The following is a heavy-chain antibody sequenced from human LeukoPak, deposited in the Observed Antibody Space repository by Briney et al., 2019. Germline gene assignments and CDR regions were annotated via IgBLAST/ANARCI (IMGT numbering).Heavy chain of an antibody. CDR2: IYHSGST. CDR3: ATGYSSTWYYFDY. V-gene: IGHV4-59*01. Sequence: SETLSLTCTVSGDSISSYYGSWIRQPPGKGLEWIGYIYHSGSTNYNPSLKSRVTMSADTSKDQFSLKLASVAAADTAVYYCATGYSSTWYYFDYWGQGTLVSVSS. CDR1: GDSISSYY. J-gene: IGHJ4*02. D-gene: IGHD6-13*01.